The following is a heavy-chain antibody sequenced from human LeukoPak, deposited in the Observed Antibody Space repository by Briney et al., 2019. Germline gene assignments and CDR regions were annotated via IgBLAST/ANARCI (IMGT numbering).Heavy chain of an antibody. CDR3: ARAPIAARPYYFDY. J-gene: IGHJ4*02. CDR1: GGSFSGYY. CDR2: INHSGST. V-gene: IGHV4-34*01. D-gene: IGHD6-6*01. Sequence: PSETLSLTCAVYGGSFSGYYWSWIRQPPGKGLEWIGEINHSGSTNYNPSLKSRVTISVDTSKNQFSLKLSSVTAADTAVYYCARAPIAARPYYFDYWGQGTLVTVSS.